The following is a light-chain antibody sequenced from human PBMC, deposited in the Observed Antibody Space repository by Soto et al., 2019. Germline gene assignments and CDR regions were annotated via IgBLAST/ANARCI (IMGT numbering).Light chain of an antibody. Sequence: DIQMTQSPSTVSASVGDGVTITCRASQSISNWLAWYQQKPGKAPKLLIYDASSLESGVPSRFGGRGSGTDFTLTISSLQPDDFATYYCQQYNGYFGGGTKVXIK. V-gene: IGKV1-5*01. CDR2: DAS. CDR3: QQYNGY. CDR1: QSISNW. J-gene: IGKJ4*01.